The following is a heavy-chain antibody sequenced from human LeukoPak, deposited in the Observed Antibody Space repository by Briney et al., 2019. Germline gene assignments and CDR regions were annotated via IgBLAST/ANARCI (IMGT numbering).Heavy chain of an antibody. V-gene: IGHV3-9*01. D-gene: IGHD5-12*01. CDR3: ARARGGYDFDY. Sequence: GRSLRLSCAASGFTFDDYAMHWVRQAPGKGLEWVSGISWNSGSIGYADSVKGRFTISRDNAKDSLYLQLNSLRAEDTAVYYCARARGGYDFDYWGQGTLVTVSS. CDR2: ISWNSGSI. J-gene: IGHJ4*02. CDR1: GFTFDDYA.